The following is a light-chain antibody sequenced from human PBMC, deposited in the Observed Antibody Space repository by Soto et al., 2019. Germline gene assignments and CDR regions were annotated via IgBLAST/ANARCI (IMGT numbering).Light chain of an antibody. CDR3: QQYGTSPIT. CDR2: GAS. J-gene: IGKJ5*01. Sequence: ETVLTQSPGTLSLSPGERATLSCRASQSVSSSYLAWYQQKPGQAPRLLIYGASIRATGIPDRFSGSGSGTDFTLTISRLEPADFAVYYCQQYGTSPITFGQGTRLEIK. V-gene: IGKV3-20*01. CDR1: QSVSSSY.